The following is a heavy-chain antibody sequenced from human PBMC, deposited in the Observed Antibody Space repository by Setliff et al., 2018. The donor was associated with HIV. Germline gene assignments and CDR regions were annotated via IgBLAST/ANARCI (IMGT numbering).Heavy chain of an antibody. Sequence: GGSLRLSCAASGFTFDDYALTWVRQAPGKGLEWVSFIRSKAHGGTIEYAASVKGRFTISRDDSKTIAYLQMSGLKTEDTAVYFCTRDDPPGYCSSTTCPYLFDYWGRGTLVTVSS. D-gene: IGHD2-2*01. V-gene: IGHV3-49*04. CDR1: GFTFDDYA. CDR2: IRSKAHGGTI. J-gene: IGHJ4*02. CDR3: TRDDPPGYCSSTTCPYLFDY.